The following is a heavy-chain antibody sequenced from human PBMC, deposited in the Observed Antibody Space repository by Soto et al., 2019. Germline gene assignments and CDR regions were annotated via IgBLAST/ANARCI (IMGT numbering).Heavy chain of an antibody. CDR3: ARVTVAVAGTWFDY. CDR1: GYTFTSYA. J-gene: IGHJ4*02. D-gene: IGHD6-19*01. V-gene: IGHV1-3*01. CDR2: INAGNGNT. Sequence: ASLKVSCKASGYTFTSYAMHWVPQAPGQRLEWMGWINAGNGNTKYSQKFQGRVTITRDTSASTAYMELSSLRSEDTAVYYCARVTVAVAGTWFDYWGQGTLVTVSS.